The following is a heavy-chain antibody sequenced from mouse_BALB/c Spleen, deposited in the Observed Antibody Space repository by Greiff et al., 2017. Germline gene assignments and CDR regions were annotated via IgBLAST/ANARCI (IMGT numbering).Heavy chain of an antibody. J-gene: IGHJ3*01. CDR3: ASYYRYDGFAY. Sequence: EVQVVESGGGLVQPGGSLKLSCAASGFTFSSYGMSWVRQTPDKRLELVATINSNGGSTYYSDSVKGRFTISRDNAKNTLYLQMSSLKSEDTAMYYCASYYRYDGFAYWGQGTLVTVSA. D-gene: IGHD2-14*01. CDR2: INSNGGST. V-gene: IGHV5-6-3*01. CDR1: GFTFSSYG.